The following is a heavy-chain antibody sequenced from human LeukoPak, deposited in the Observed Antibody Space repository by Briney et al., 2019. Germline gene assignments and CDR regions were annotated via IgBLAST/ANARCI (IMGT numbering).Heavy chain of an antibody. CDR2: IIPIFGTA. D-gene: IGHD6-13*01. CDR1: GGTFSSYA. CDR3: ARARKRYSSSWYFDY. J-gene: IGHJ4*02. Sequence: SVKVSCKASGGTFSSYAISWVRQAPGQGLEWMGRIIPIFGTADYAQKFQGRVTITTDESTSTAYMELSSLRSEDTAVYYCARARKRYSSSWYFDYWGQGTLVTVSS. V-gene: IGHV1-69*05.